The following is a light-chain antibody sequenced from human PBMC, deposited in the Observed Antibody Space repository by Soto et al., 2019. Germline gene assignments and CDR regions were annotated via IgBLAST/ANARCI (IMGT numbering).Light chain of an antibody. CDR3: QQRSHWPWT. CDR2: DAS. CDR1: QSISSY. Sequence: EIVLTQSPATLSLSPGERATLSCRASQSISSYLAWYQQKPGLAPRLLIYDASNRATGIPARFSGSGSGTDFTLTIGSLEPEDLAVYYCQQRSHWPWTFGQGTKVEIK. J-gene: IGKJ1*01. V-gene: IGKV3-11*01.